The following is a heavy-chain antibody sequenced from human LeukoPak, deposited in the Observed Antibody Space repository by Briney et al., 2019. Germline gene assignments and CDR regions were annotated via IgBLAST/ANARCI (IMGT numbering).Heavy chain of an antibody. V-gene: IGHV3-48*01. CDR2: ITSRSTT. J-gene: IGHJ4*02. Sequence: GGSLRLSCAASGFAFSTYGMNWVRQAPGKGLEWISYITSRSTTYYADSVRGRFTISRDNSKNTVYLEMNSLRAEDTAVYYCARDLKTSGWYGDFDYWGQGTLVTVSS. CDR3: ARDLKTSGWYGDFDY. CDR1: GFAFSTYG. D-gene: IGHD6-19*01.